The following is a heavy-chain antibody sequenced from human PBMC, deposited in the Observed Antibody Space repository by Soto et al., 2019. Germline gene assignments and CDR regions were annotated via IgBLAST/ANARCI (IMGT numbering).Heavy chain of an antibody. J-gene: IGHJ4*02. V-gene: IGHV2-5*02. CDR2: IYWDDDK. Sequence: SGPTLVNPTQTLTLTCTFSGFSLSTSGVGVGWIRQPPGKALEWLALIYWDDDKRYSPSLKSRLTITKDTSKNQVVLTKTNMDPVDTATYFCAHSRRDGYSLRLVDYWGQGTLVTVSS. CDR3: AHSRRDGYSLRLVDY. D-gene: IGHD5-18*01. CDR1: GFSLSTSGVG.